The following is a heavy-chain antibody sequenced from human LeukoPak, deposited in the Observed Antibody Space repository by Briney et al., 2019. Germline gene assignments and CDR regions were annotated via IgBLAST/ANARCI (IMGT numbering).Heavy chain of an antibody. V-gene: IGHV3-23*01. Sequence: GGSLRLSCEASGFTFSNYAMNWVRQAPGKGLEWVSVISGSGDNIIYADSLKGRFTISRDNSKSILYPQMNSLRAEDTAVYYCEKGWFGTVGDYWGQGTLVTVSS. CDR2: ISGSGDNI. CDR1: GFTFSNYA. J-gene: IGHJ4*02. CDR3: EKGWFGTVGDY. D-gene: IGHD3-10*01.